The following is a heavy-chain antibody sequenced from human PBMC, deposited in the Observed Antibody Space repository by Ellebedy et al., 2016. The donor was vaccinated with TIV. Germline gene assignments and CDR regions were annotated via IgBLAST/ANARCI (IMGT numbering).Heavy chain of an antibody. CDR2: INPSGGST. CDR3: ARPYGSGSYYNSRAFDI. V-gene: IGHV1-46*01. CDR1: GYTFTSYY. J-gene: IGHJ3*02. Sequence: ASVKVSXKASGYTFTSYYMHWVRQAPGQGLEWMGIINPSGGSTSYAQKSQGRVTMTRDTSTSTVYMELSSLRSEDTAVYYCARPYGSGSYYNSRAFDIWGQGTMVTVSS. D-gene: IGHD3-10*01.